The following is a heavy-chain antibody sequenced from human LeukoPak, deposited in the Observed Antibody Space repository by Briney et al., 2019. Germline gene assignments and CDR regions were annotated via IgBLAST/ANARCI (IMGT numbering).Heavy chain of an antibody. CDR3: ARDWDPAAGGRWYFDL. CDR2: LSSGGDYI. V-gene: IGHV3-23*01. D-gene: IGHD6-13*01. CDR1: GFTFNSYA. Sequence: PGGSLSLSCAASGFTFNSYAMSWVRQAPGKGLEWVSALSSGGDYIYYADSVKGRFTISRDNSKNTLYLQMNSLRADDTAVYYCARDWDPAAGGRWYFDLWGRGTLVTVSS. J-gene: IGHJ2*01.